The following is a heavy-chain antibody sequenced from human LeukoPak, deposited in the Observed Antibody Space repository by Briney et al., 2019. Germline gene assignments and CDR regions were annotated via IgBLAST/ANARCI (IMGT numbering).Heavy chain of an antibody. CDR2: IYPGDSDT. CDR3: ARLGYYYDSSGYYGDY. D-gene: IGHD3-22*01. CDR1: GYSFTSYW. J-gene: IGHJ4*02. Sequence: GESLKISCKGSGYSFTSYWIGWVRRMPGKGLEWMGIIYPGDSDTRYSPSFQGQVTISADKSISTAYLQWSSLKASDTAMYYCARLGYYYDSSGYYGDYWGQGTLVTVSS. V-gene: IGHV5-51*01.